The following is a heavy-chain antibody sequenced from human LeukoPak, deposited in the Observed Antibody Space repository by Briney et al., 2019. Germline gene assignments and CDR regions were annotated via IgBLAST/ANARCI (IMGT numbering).Heavy chain of an antibody. CDR3: ARDIAAAFPDY. Sequence: GGSLRLSCAASGITFTGNWHWVRQAPGKGLVWVSLIRSDGSSTTYADSVKGRFTISRDSAKNTLYLQMNSLRAEDTAVYYCARDIAAAFPDYWGQGTLVTVSS. V-gene: IGHV3-74*03. CDR1: GITFTGNW. CDR2: IRSDGSST. D-gene: IGHD6-13*01. J-gene: IGHJ4*02.